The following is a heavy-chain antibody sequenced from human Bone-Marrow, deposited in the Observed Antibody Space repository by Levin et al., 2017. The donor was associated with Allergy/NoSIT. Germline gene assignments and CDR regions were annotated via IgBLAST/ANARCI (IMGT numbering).Heavy chain of an antibody. Sequence: SCSASGFMFSSHDLHWVRQAPGKGLEWVAGIWYDGSNKDYADSVKGRFTISRDNSKNTMYLQMNSLRAEDTALYYCAREMYSSGWDWGQGTLVTVSS. V-gene: IGHV3-33*01. CDR1: GFMFSSHD. CDR3: AREMYSSGWD. D-gene: IGHD6-19*01. J-gene: IGHJ4*02. CDR2: IWYDGSNK.